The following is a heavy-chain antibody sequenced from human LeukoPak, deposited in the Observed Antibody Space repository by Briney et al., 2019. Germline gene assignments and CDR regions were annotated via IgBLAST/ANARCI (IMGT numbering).Heavy chain of an antibody. Sequence: PSETLSLTCTVSGGSISSYYWSWIRQPAGKGPEWIGRIYTSGSTNYNPSLKSRVTMSVDTSKNQFSLKLSSVTAADTAVYYCARVTYYYDSSEAFDIWGQGTMVTVSS. J-gene: IGHJ3*02. V-gene: IGHV4-4*07. CDR3: ARVTYYYDSSEAFDI. CDR1: GGSISSYY. D-gene: IGHD3-22*01. CDR2: IYTSGST.